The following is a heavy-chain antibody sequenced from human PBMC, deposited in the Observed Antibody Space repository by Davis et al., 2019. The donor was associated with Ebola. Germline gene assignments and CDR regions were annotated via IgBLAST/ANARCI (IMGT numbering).Heavy chain of an antibody. D-gene: IGHD3-22*01. CDR3: TITTASIDY. J-gene: IGHJ4*02. CDR2: IRSKANSYAT. Sequence: GESLKISCAASGFTFSNAWMSWVRQASGKGLEWVGRIRSKANSYATAYAASVKGRFTISRDDSKNTAYLQMNSLKTEDTAVYYCTITTASIDYWGQGTLVTVSS. V-gene: IGHV3-73*01. CDR1: GFTFSNAW.